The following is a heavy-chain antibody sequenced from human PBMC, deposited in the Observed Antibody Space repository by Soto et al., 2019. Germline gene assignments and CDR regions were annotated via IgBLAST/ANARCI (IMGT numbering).Heavy chain of an antibody. V-gene: IGHV3-23*01. CDR3: AKDRRNYYDSRPYYGMDV. CDR1: GFTFSSYA. J-gene: IGHJ6*02. Sequence: EVQLLESGGGLVQPGGSLRLSCAASGFTFSSYAMSWGRQAPGKGLEWVSAISGSGGSTYYSDSVKGRFTISRDNSKNTLYLQMNSLRAEDTAVYYCAKDRRNYYDSRPYYGMDVWGQGTPVTVSS. CDR2: ISGSGGST. D-gene: IGHD3-22*01.